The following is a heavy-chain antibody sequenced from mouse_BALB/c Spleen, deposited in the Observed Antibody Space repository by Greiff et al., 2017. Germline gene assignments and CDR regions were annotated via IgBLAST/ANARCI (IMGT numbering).Heavy chain of an antibody. Sequence: DVQLVESGGGLVQPGGSRKLSCAASGFTFSSFGMHWVRQAPEKGLEWVAYISSGSSTIYYADTVKGRFTISRDNPKNTLFLQMTSLRSEDTAMYYCARSGSNSFFDYWGQGTTLTVSS. V-gene: IGHV5-17*02. CDR3: ARSGSNSFFDY. D-gene: IGHD2-5*01. CDR2: ISSGSSTI. J-gene: IGHJ2*01. CDR1: GFTFSSFG.